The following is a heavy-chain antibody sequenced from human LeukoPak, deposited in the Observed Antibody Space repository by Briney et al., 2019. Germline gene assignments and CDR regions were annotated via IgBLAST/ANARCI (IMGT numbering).Heavy chain of an antibody. CDR3: ASHPGLTNWFDP. CDR1: GGSFGGYY. Sequence: SETLSLTCAVYGGSFGGYYWSWIRQPPGKGLEWIGEINHSGSTNYNPSLKSRVTISVDTSKNQFSLKLSSVTAADTAVYYCASHPGLTNWFDPWGQGTLVTVSS. J-gene: IGHJ5*02. D-gene: IGHD3/OR15-3a*01. V-gene: IGHV4-34*01. CDR2: INHSGST.